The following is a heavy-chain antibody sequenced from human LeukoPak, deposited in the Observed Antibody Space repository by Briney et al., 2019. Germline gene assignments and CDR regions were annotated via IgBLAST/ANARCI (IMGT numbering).Heavy chain of an antibody. D-gene: IGHD3-9*01. CDR3: AKLIMDGPIYDILTGYPWFDP. Sequence: GGSLRLSCAASGFTFSSYAMSWVRQAPGKGLEWVSAISGSGGSTYYAASVKGRFTISRDNSKNTLYLQMNSLRAEDTAVYYCAKLIMDGPIYDILTGYPWFDPWGQGTLVTVSS. CDR2: ISGSGGST. V-gene: IGHV3-23*01. J-gene: IGHJ5*02. CDR1: GFTFSSYA.